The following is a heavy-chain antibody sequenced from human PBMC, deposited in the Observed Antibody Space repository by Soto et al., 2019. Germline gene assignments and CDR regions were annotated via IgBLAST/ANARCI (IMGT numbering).Heavy chain of an antibody. CDR3: ARDYTKIAVAGLRFDY. D-gene: IGHD6-19*01. J-gene: IGHJ4*02. CDR2: IKEDGSEK. CDR1: GFTFSTYW. V-gene: IGHV3-7*01. Sequence: VQVVESGGGLVQPGGSLRLSCAASGFTFSTYWMSWVRQAPGKGLEWVANIKEDGSEKYYVDSVKGRFTISRDNAKNSVYLQMNSLRAEDTAVYYCARDYTKIAVAGLRFDYWGQGTLVTVSS.